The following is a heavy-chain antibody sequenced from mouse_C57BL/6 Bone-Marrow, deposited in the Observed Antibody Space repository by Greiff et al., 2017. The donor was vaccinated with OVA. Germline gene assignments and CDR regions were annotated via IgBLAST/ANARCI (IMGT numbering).Heavy chain of an antibody. Sequence: EVQLVESGGGLVKPGGSLKLSCAASGFTFSDYGMHWVRQAPEKGLEWVAYISSGSSTIYYADTVKGRFTLTRDNAKNTLFLQMTSLRSEDTAMYYCGGSGTDFDYWGQGTTLTVSS. CDR2: ISSGSSTI. D-gene: IGHD1-3*01. CDR3: GGSGTDFDY. CDR1: GFTFSDYG. J-gene: IGHJ2*01. V-gene: IGHV5-17*01.